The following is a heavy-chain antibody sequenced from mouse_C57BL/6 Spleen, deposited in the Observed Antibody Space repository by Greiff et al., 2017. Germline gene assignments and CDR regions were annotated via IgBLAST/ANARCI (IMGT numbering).Heavy chain of an antibody. J-gene: IGHJ2*01. CDR1: GYTFTGYW. D-gene: IGHD6-2*01. Sequence: VQLQQSGAELMKPGASVKLSCKATGYTFTGYWIEWVKQRPGHGLEWIGEILPGSGSTDYNEKFKGRVTFSADTASNTSFMQLSRLTTEDSAIYYGARGRGISLFDYWGQGTTLTVSS. CDR2: ILPGSGST. CDR3: ARGRGISLFDY. V-gene: IGHV1-9*01.